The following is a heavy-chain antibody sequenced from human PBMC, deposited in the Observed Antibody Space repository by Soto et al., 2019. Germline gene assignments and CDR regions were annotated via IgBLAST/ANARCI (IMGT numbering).Heavy chain of an antibody. CDR3: ARRWGRSFDY. D-gene: IGHD2-15*01. CDR1: GGSISSGDYY. CDR2: IHYSGST. J-gene: IGHJ4*02. V-gene: IGHV4-30-4*01. Sequence: SETLSLTCTVSGGSISSGDYYWSWIRQPPGKGLEWIGYIHYSGSTNYNPSLKSRVTISVDTSKNQFSLKLSSVTAADTAVYYCARRWGRSFDYWGQGTLVTVSS.